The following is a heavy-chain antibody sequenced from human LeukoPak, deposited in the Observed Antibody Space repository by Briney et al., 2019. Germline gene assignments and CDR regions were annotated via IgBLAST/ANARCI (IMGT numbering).Heavy chain of an antibody. Sequence: ASVKVSCKASGYTFTGYYMHWVRQAPGQGLEWMGWINPNSGGTNYAQKFQGRVTMTRDTSISTAYMELSRLRSDDTAVYYCARVLSPPYGDYVVNWFDPWGQGTLVTVSS. CDR1: GYTFTGYY. V-gene: IGHV1-2*02. J-gene: IGHJ5*02. CDR3: ARVLSPPYGDYVVNWFDP. D-gene: IGHD4-17*01. CDR2: INPNSGGT.